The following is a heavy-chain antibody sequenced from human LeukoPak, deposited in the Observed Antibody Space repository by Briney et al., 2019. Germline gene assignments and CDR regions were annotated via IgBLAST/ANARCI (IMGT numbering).Heavy chain of an antibody. CDR3: AKDNEVSSGSARRGFDY. D-gene: IGHD5-12*01. J-gene: IGHJ4*02. Sequence: PGGSLRLSCAASGFTFSSYGMHWVRQAPGKGLEWVAFIRYDGSNKYYADSVKGRFTISRDNYKNTLYLQMNSLRAEDTAVYYCAKDNEVSSGSARRGFDYWGQGTLVTVSS. V-gene: IGHV3-30*02. CDR2: IRYDGSNK. CDR1: GFTFSSYG.